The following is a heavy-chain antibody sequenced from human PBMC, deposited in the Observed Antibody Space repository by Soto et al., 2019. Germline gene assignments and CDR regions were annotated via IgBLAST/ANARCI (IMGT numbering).Heavy chain of an antibody. CDR3: ARLLSNSARDY. CDR1: GFTFSSYS. J-gene: IGHJ4*02. Sequence: GGSLRLSCAASGFTFSSYSMSWVRQAPGEGLQWVASIKPDVSDKYYMDSVKGRFAIFRDNAKNSLYLQMNSLRAEDTALYYCARLLSNSARDYWGQGALVTVSS. V-gene: IGHV3-7*03. CDR2: IKPDVSDK. D-gene: IGHD2-8*01.